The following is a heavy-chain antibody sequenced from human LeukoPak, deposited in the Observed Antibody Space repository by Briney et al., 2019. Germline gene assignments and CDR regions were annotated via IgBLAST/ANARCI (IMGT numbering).Heavy chain of an antibody. CDR2: IRYDGSNK. CDR1: GFTFSSFG. J-gene: IGHJ5*02. V-gene: IGHV3-30*02. Sequence: GGSLRLSCAASGFTFSSFGMHWARQAPGKGLEWVAYIRYDGSNKNYADSLEGRFTISRDNSKNALYLQIDSLRPEDTAVYYCAKKRGAAFYNWFDPWGQGALVTVSS. CDR3: AKKRGAAFYNWFDP. D-gene: IGHD1-26*01.